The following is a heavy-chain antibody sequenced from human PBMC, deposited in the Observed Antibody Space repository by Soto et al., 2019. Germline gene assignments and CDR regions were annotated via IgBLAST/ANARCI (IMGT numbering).Heavy chain of an antibody. D-gene: IGHD4-17*01. J-gene: IGHJ4*02. CDR3: ARGRRGDDDDVY. CDR2: MNPNSGNT. Sequence: ASVQVSCKASGYTFPSYDINWVRQATGQGLEGMGWMNPNSGNTGYAQKFQGRVTMTRNTSISTAYLELRSLRSEDTAVYYWARGRRGDDDDVYWGQGTLVTVSS. CDR1: GYTFPSYD. V-gene: IGHV1-8*01.